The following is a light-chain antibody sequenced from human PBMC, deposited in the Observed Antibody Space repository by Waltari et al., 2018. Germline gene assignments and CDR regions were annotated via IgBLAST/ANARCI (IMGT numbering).Light chain of an antibody. CDR3: QKYNIAPRT. CDR1: QGVGDS. Sequence: DIQLTQSPSSLSASAAARVTITCRASQGVGDSVAWYQQKPGKPPTLLIYGASTLHSGVPSRFSGSGSETDFTLTISSLQPEDVATYYCQKYNIAPRTFGPGTKVEIK. J-gene: IGKJ1*01. CDR2: GAS. V-gene: IGKV1-27*01.